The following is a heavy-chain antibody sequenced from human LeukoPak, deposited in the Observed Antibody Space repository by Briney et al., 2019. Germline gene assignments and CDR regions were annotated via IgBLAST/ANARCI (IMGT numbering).Heavy chain of an antibody. CDR2: IKTKANSYAT. J-gene: IGHJ4*02. CDR1: GFTFSGSA. Sequence: GGSLRLSCAASGFTFSGSAVHWVRQASGRGLEWVARIKTKANSYATAYAASVKGRFTISRDDSKNTAYLQMNSLKTEDTAVYYCTRDPRGTWGATVTPFDYWGQGTLVTVSS. V-gene: IGHV3-73*01. D-gene: IGHD4-17*01. CDR3: TRDPRGTWGATVTPFDY.